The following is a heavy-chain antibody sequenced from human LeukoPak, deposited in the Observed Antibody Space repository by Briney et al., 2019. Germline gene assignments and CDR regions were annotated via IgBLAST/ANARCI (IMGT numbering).Heavy chain of an antibody. CDR2: TYYSGST. D-gene: IGHD2-21*02. J-gene: IGHJ4*02. Sequence: SETLSLTCTVSGGSISSYYWSWIRQPPGKGLEWIGSTYYSGSTNYNPSLKSRVTISVDTSKNQFSLKLSSVTAADTAVYYCARVGSPYCGGDCYSGTFDYWGQGTLVTVSS. CDR1: GGSISSYY. CDR3: ARVGSPYCGGDCYSGTFDY. V-gene: IGHV4-59*08.